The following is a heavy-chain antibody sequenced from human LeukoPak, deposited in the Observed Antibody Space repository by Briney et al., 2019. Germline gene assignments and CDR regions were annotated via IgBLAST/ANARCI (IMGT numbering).Heavy chain of an antibody. Sequence: PSETLSLTCTVSGGSIRSGGNHWNWIRQHPGRGLEWIGYISYTGNTYYNPSLKSRVTMSLDTSKNQFSLKLRSVTAADTAVYYCARVRDYDSSGYELIDYWGQGTLVTVSS. CDR1: GGSIRSGGNH. D-gene: IGHD3-22*01. V-gene: IGHV4-31*03. J-gene: IGHJ4*02. CDR2: ISYTGNT. CDR3: ARVRDYDSSGYELIDY.